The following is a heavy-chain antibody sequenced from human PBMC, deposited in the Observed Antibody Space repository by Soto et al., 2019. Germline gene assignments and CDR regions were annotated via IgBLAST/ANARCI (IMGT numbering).Heavy chain of an antibody. D-gene: IGHD4-17*01. CDR1: GGSIRTGGYS. CDR3: AREYYGDYCGYFDY. CDR2: TYHSGNP. J-gene: IGHJ4*02. Sequence: QLQLQESGSGLVKPSQTLSLTCTVSGGSIRTGGYSWSWIRQPPGKGLERIGNTYHSGNPYYNPSLKSRVSISVDGSKNQFALKVSSLTTADTAVYYCAREYYGDYCGYFDYWGQGSLVTVSS. V-gene: IGHV4-30-2*01.